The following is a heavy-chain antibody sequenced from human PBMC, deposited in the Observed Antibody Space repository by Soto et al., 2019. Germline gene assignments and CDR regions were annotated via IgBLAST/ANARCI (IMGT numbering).Heavy chain of an antibody. CDR2: ISGSGGST. D-gene: IGHD3-9*01. J-gene: IGHJ4*02. V-gene: IGHV3-23*01. CDR1: GFTFSSYA. CDR3: AKCPGTLRYFDWLPSLLDY. Sequence: GGSLRLSCAASGFTFSSYAMSWVRQAPGKGLEWVSAISGSGGSTYYADSVKGRFTISRDNSKNTLYLQMNSLRAEDTAVYYCAKCPGTLRYFDWLPSLLDYWGQGTLVTVSS.